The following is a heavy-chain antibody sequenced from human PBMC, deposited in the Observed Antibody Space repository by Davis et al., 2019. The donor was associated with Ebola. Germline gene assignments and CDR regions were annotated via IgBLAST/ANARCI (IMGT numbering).Heavy chain of an antibody. J-gene: IGHJ6*02. CDR3: ARASVASGYNYGMDV. V-gene: IGHV3-21*01. D-gene: IGHD6-19*01. CDR1: GFSFSAYA. Sequence: GESLKISCAASGFSFSAYAMTWARQAPGKGLEWVSSISSSSSYIDYGDSVKGRFTISRDNAKNSVYLQMNSLRAEDTAVYYCARASVASGYNYGMDVWGQGTTVTVSS. CDR2: ISSSSSYI.